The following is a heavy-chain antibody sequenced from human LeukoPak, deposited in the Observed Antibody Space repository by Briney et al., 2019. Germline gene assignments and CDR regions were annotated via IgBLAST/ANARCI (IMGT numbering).Heavy chain of an antibody. V-gene: IGHV5-51*01. CDR3: ARLKLRFLEWLPLSDY. CDR2: IYPGDSDT. D-gene: IGHD3-3*01. J-gene: IGHJ4*02. CDR1: GYSFTSYW. Sequence: GESLKISCKGSGYSFTSYWIGWVRQMPGKGLEWMGIIYPGDSDTRYSPSFQGQVTISADKSISTAYLQWSSLKASDTAMYYCARLKLRFLEWLPLSDYWGQGTLVTVSS.